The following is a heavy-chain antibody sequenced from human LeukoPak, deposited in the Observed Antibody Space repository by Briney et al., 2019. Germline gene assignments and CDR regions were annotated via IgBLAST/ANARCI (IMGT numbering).Heavy chain of an antibody. CDR2: INSDGSST. V-gene: IGHV3-74*01. Sequence: PGGSLRLSCAASGFTSSRYWMHWVRQVPGKGLVWVSRINSDGSSTNYADSVKGRFTISRDNAKNTLYLQMSSLRAEDTAIYYCARAGDVDTTLANNRFDPWGQGTLVTVSS. D-gene: IGHD5-18*01. J-gene: IGHJ5*02. CDR1: GFTSSRYW. CDR3: ARAGDVDTTLANNRFDP.